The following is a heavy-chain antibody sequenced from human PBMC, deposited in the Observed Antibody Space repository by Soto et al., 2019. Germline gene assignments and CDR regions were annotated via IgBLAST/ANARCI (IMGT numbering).Heavy chain of an antibody. J-gene: IGHJ3*02. CDR2: ISASGDMT. V-gene: IGHV3-23*01. D-gene: IGHD1-1*01. Sequence: EVQLLESGGGLVQPGGSLRLSCAASGFTFSNYAMGWVRQAPGKGLEWVSGISASGDMTHYADSVKGRFTISRDSPKNSLYLQMNSLTAEDTAIYYCAKDWTTAANLADAFDIWGQGTMVTVSS. CDR3: AKDWTTAANLADAFDI. CDR1: GFTFSNYA.